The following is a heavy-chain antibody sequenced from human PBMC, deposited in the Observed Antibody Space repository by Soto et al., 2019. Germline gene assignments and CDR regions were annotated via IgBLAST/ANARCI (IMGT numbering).Heavy chain of an antibody. D-gene: IGHD5-12*01. V-gene: IGHV1-8*01. Sequence: ASVKVDCKASGYTLTISEYKWVRNATGQGLEWMGWVTPNSGNTGYAQKFQGRVTMTRNISTNTAYMELSNLRSEDTAVYYCARGRGLMATISFDYWGQGTLVTVS. J-gene: IGHJ4*02. CDR2: VTPNSGNT. CDR1: GYTLTISE. CDR3: ARGRGLMATISFDY.